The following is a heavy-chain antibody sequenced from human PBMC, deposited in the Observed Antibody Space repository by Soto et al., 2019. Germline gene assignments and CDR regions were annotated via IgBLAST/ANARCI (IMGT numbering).Heavy chain of an antibody. CDR3: ATGGARGAGMLDPGMDV. CDR1: GYTFTSYG. Sequence: ASVKVSCKASGYTFTSYGMNWVRQAPGRGLEWMGWINPGNGNTKYSQKFQGRVIIERDTSASTAYMELSSLRPEDMAVYYCATGGARGAGMLDPGMDVWGQGTTVTVSS. D-gene: IGHD6-19*01. V-gene: IGHV1-3*03. J-gene: IGHJ6*02. CDR2: INPGNGNT.